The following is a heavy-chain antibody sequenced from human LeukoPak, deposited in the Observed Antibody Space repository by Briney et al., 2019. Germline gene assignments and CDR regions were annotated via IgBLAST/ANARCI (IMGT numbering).Heavy chain of an antibody. CDR1: GFTFTSYA. CDR2: ISGSGGNT. CDR3: VRLRRNSDTSGYYYYYDF. Sequence: PGGSLRLSCAASGFTFTSYAMSWVRQAPGKGLEWVSSISGSGGNTNYADSVQGRFTFSRDNSKNTLYLQMNSLRAEDTAVYYCVRLRRNSDTSGYYYYYDFWGQGTLVTVSS. V-gene: IGHV3-23*01. J-gene: IGHJ4*02. D-gene: IGHD3-22*01.